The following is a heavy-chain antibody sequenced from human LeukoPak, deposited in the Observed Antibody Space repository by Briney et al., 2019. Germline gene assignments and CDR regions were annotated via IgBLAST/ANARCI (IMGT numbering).Heavy chain of an antibody. CDR3: ARAAKLDTISDY. V-gene: IGHV4-4*07. CDR1: GGSISSDY. D-gene: IGHD3/OR15-3a*01. CDR2: MYTSGTP. J-gene: IGHJ4*02. Sequence: KPSETLSLICSVSGGSISSDYWSWIRQPAGKGLEWIGRMYTSGTPNYNPSLKSRVTMSLDTSSNQFSLRPSSVTAADTAVYYSARAAKLDTISDYWGQGILVTVSS.